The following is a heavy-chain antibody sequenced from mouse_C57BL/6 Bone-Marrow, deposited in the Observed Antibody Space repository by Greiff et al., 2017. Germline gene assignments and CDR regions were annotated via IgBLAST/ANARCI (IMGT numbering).Heavy chain of an antibody. CDR1: GYAFSSSW. Sequence: VQLQQSGPELVKPGASVKISCKASGYAFSSSWMNWVKQRPGKGLEWIGRIYPGDGDTNYNGKFKGKATLTADKSSSTAYMQLSSLTSEDSAVYLCARSTTAVVGTGFDYWGQGTTLTVSS. V-gene: IGHV1-82*01. CDR2: IYPGDGDT. J-gene: IGHJ2*01. D-gene: IGHD1-1*01. CDR3: ARSTTAVVGTGFDY.